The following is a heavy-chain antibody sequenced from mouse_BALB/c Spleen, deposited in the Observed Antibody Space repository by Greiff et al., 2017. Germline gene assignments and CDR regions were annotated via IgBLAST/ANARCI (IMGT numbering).Heavy chain of an antibody. CDR1: GYSFTGYN. V-gene: IGHV1S135*01. CDR3: ARIPSYYYGSSHYAMDY. J-gene: IGHJ4*01. Sequence: EVQLQQSGPELEKPGASVKISCKASGYSFTGYNMNWVKQSNGKSLEWIGNIDPYYGGTSYNQKFKSKATLTVDKSSSTAYMQLSSLTSEDSAVYYCARIPSYYYGSSHYAMDYWGQGTSVTVSS. D-gene: IGHD1-1*01. CDR2: IDPYYGGT.